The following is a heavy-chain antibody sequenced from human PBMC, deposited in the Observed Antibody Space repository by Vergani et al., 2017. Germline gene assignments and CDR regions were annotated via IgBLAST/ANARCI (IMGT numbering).Heavy chain of an antibody. CDR3: ARVCSGGSCYPTFADACDI. J-gene: IGHJ3*02. CDR1: GYTFTSYG. D-gene: IGHD2-15*01. V-gene: IGHV1-18*04. Sequence: QVQLVQSGAEVKKPGASVKVSCKASGYTFTSYGISWVRQAPGQGLEWMGWISAYNGNTNYAQKLQGRVTMTTDTSTSTAYMELRSLRSDDTAVYYCARVCSGGSCYPTFADACDIWGQGTMVTVSS. CDR2: ISAYNGNT.